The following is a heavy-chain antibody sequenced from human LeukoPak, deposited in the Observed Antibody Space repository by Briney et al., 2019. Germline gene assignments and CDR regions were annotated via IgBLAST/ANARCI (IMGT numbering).Heavy chain of an antibody. V-gene: IGHV4-59*01. Sequence: PSETLSLTCTVSGGSISSYYWSWIRQPPGKGLEWIGYIYYSGSTNYNPSLKSRVTIPVDTSKNQFSLKLRSVTAADTAVYYCARLTGYSSESWFDPWGQGTLVTVSS. CDR1: GGSISSYY. CDR2: IYYSGST. CDR3: ARLTGYSSESWFDP. J-gene: IGHJ5*02. D-gene: IGHD3-9*01.